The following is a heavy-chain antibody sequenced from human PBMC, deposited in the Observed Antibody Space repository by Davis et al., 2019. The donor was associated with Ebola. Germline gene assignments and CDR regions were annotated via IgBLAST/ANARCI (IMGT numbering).Heavy chain of an antibody. CDR2: ISAYNGNT. Sequence: ASVKVSCKASGYTFTIYGISWVRQAPGQGLEWMGWISAYNGNTNYAQKLQGRVTMTTDTSTSTAYMELSSLRSEDTAVYYCARQYYGDYLFDYWGQGTLVTVSS. V-gene: IGHV1-18*01. CDR1: GYTFTIYG. CDR3: ARQYYGDYLFDY. J-gene: IGHJ4*02. D-gene: IGHD4-17*01.